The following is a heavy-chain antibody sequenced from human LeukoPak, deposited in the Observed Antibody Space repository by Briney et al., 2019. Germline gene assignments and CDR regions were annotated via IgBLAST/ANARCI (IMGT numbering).Heavy chain of an antibody. J-gene: IGHJ6*02. V-gene: IGHV4-59*01. CDR1: GDSINSYY. CDR2: IYHSGST. CDR3: ARGDLPGRGVDV. Sequence: SETLSLTCSVSGDSINSYYWNWIRQPPGKGLEWIGDIYHSGSTNYNPSLKSRVTISVDTSKNQFSLKLSSVTAADTAVYYCARGDLPGRGVDVWGQGTTVTVSS.